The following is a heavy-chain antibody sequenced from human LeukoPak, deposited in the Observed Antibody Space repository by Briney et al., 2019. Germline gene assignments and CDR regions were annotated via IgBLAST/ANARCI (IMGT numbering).Heavy chain of an antibody. D-gene: IGHD1/OR15-1a*01. CDR2: ISAYNGNT. CDR3: ARDLAWGYVEQRLGWLDP. V-gene: IGHV1-18*01. J-gene: IGHJ5*02. Sequence: GASVKVSCKAFGYTFTNFGITWVRQAPGQGLEWMGWISAYNGNTNYAQKFQGRFTMTTDTSTTTAYMELRSLRFDDTAVYYCARDLAWGYVEQRLGWLDPWGQGAQVTVSS. CDR1: GYTFTNFG.